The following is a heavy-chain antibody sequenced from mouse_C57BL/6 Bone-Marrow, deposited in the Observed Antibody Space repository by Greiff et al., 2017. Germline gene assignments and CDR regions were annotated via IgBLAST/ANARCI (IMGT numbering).Heavy chain of an antibody. V-gene: IGHV1-81*01. CDR2: IYPRSGNT. CDR3: ARSGMGRLFDY. D-gene: IGHD4-1*01. CDR1: GYTFTSYG. Sequence: VQLQQSGAELARPGASVKLSCKASGYTFTSYGISWVKQRTGQGLEWIGEIYPRSGNTYYNEKFKGKATLTADKSSSTAYMELRSLTAEDSAVYFCARSGMGRLFDYWGQGTTLTVSS. J-gene: IGHJ2*01.